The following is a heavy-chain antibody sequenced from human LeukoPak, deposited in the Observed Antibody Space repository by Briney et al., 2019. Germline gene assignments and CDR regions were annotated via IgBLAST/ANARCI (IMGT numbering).Heavy chain of an antibody. D-gene: IGHD2-21*01. V-gene: IGHV1-46*01. Sequence: ASVKVSCKASGYTFTTYYMHWVRQAPGQGLEWMGIINPSGGSTTYAQKFQGRVTMTRDPSTSTVYMELSSLRSEDTAMYYCARAGIGVPYWGQGTLVTVS. CDR2: INPSGGST. J-gene: IGHJ4*02. CDR3: ARAGIGVPY. CDR1: GYTFTTYY.